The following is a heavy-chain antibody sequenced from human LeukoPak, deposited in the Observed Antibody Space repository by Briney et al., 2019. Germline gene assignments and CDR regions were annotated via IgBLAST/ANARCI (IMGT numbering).Heavy chain of an antibody. D-gene: IGHD2-15*01. CDR1: GFTVSSNS. V-gene: IGHV3-53*01. CDR2: IHSGGST. CDR3: ARAAAYCTGGSCYFDY. Sequence: GGSLRLSCAASGFTVSSNSMSWVRQAPGKGLEWVSVIHSGGSTYYADSVKGRFTISRDNSKNTLFLQMNSLRAEDTAVYYCARAAAYCTGGSCYFDYWGQGTLVTVSS. J-gene: IGHJ4*02.